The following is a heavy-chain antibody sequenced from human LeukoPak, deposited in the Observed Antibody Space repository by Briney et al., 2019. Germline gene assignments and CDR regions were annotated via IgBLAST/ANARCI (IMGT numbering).Heavy chain of an antibody. D-gene: IGHD3-3*01. Sequence: ASVKVSCKASGGTFSSYAISWVRQAPGQGLEWMGGIIPIFGTANYAQKFQGRVAITTDESTSTAYMELSSLRSEDTAVYYCARDKGSEPLLEWLPGADAFDIWGQGTMVTVSS. J-gene: IGHJ3*02. V-gene: IGHV1-69*05. CDR3: ARDKGSEPLLEWLPGADAFDI. CDR2: IIPIFGTA. CDR1: GGTFSSYA.